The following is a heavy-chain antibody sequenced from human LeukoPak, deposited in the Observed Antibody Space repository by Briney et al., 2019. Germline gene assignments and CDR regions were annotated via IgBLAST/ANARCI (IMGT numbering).Heavy chain of an antibody. D-gene: IGHD6-19*01. CDR3: ARGGQWLVLFYYYYYGMDV. CDR1: GFTFSNYA. CDR2: INHSGST. Sequence: GSLRLSCAASGFTFSNYAMSWVRQPPGKGLEWIGEINHSGSTNYNPSLKSRVTISVDTSKNQFSLKLSSVTAADTAVYYCARGGQWLVLFYYYYYGMDVWGQGTTVTVSS. J-gene: IGHJ6*02. V-gene: IGHV4-34*01.